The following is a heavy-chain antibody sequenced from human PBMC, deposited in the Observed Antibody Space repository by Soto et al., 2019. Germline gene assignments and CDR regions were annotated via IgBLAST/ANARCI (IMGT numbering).Heavy chain of an antibody. CDR2: INHSGST. CDR3: ARVVMVAYAFDI. V-gene: IGHV4-34*01. Sequence: SETLSLTCAVYGGSFSGYYWSWIRQPPGKGLEWIGEINHSGSTNYNPSLKSRVTISVDTSKNQFSLKLSSVTAADTAVYYCARVVMVAYAFDIWGQGTMVTVSS. J-gene: IGHJ3*02. D-gene: IGHD2-21*01. CDR1: GGSFSGYY.